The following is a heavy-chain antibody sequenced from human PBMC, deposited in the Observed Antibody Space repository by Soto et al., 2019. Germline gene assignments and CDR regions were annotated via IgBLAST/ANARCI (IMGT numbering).Heavy chain of an antibody. Sequence: PAWALIPPCADCGLTFKTYSLYWLGKAPLSGLDWVSSISSRSSYMYYADSVKGRFTISRDNAKNSLYLQMNSLRAEDTAVYYCARYYAFWSGYYHPWFDPWGQGTLVTVS. CDR3: ARYYAFWSGYYHPWFDP. V-gene: IGHV3-21*01. CDR2: ISSRSSYM. CDR1: GLTFKTYS. D-gene: IGHD3-3*01. J-gene: IGHJ5*02.